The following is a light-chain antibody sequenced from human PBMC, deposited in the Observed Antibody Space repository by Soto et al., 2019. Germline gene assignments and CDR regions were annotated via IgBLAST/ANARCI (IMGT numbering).Light chain of an antibody. J-gene: IGKJ5*01. CDR2: DAS. V-gene: IGKV1-5*01. Sequence: DIRMTQSPSTLSASVGDRVTITCRASQSISNWLAWYQQKPGKAPKLLIYDASSLERGVPSRFSGSASGTEFTLTISSLQPDDFATYYCQHYDTYPITFGQGTRLEI. CDR1: QSISNW. CDR3: QHYDTYPIT.